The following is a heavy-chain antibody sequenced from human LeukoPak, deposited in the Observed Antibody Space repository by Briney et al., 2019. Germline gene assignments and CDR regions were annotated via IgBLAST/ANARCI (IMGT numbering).Heavy chain of an antibody. D-gene: IGHD3-22*01. Sequence: GESLKISCKGSGYSFTSYWIGWVRQMPGKGLEWMGIIYPGDSDTRYSPSFQGQVTISADKSISTAYLQWSSLKASDTAMYYCASGTTDSSGYYYSAFDIWGQGTMVTVSS. CDR3: ASGTTDSSGYYYSAFDI. J-gene: IGHJ3*02. CDR2: IYPGDSDT. V-gene: IGHV5-51*01. CDR1: GYSFTSYW.